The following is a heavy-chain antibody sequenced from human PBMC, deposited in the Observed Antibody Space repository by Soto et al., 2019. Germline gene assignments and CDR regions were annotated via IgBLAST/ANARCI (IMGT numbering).Heavy chain of an antibody. CDR2: IYKSTTT. Sequence: SETLSLTCSVSGDSISTVDYFWAWIRQPPGQALEYIGYIYKSTTTYYNPSFESRVAISLDTSKSQFSLNVTSVTAAGTAVYFCARGRYCLTGRCFPNWFDSWGQGTLVTVSS. D-gene: IGHD2-15*01. CDR3: ARGRYCLTGRCFPNWFDS. V-gene: IGHV4-30-4*01. J-gene: IGHJ5*01. CDR1: GDSISTVDYF.